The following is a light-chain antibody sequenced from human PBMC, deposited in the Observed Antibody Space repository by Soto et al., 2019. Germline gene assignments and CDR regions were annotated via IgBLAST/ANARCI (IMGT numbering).Light chain of an antibody. CDR1: QSISSSY. CDR2: SAS. V-gene: IGKV3-20*01. CDR3: QQYGNSPRT. J-gene: IGKJ1*01. Sequence: EIVLTQSPGTLSLSPGKRATLSCRASQSISSSYLAWHQQKPGQAPRLLIYSASSRATGIPDRFSGSGSGTDFTLTISRLEPEEFAVYYCQQYGNSPRTFGQGTKVEIK.